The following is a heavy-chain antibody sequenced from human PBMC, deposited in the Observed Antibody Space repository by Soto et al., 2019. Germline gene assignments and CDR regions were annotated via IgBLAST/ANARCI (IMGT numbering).Heavy chain of an antibody. Sequence: GESLKISCKGSGYSFTSYWIAWVRQMPGKGLEWMGIIYPGDSDTRYSPSFQGQVTISADKSISTAYLQWSSLKASDTAMYYCARQYCSGDSCNNWFDPWGQGTLVTVSS. CDR1: GYSFTSYW. CDR3: ARQYCSGDSCNNWFDP. J-gene: IGHJ5*02. D-gene: IGHD2-15*01. CDR2: IYPGDSDT. V-gene: IGHV5-51*01.